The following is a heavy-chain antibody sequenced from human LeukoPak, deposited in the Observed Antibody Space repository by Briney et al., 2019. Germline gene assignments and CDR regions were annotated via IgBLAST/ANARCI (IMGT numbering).Heavy chain of an antibody. J-gene: IGHJ4*02. Sequence: SETLSLTCTVSGGSISSYYWSWIRQPPGKGLEWIGYIYYSGTTNYNPSLKSRVTISVDRSKNQFSLKLSSVTAADTAVYYCARGSEDYGDYDQWFDYWGQGTLVTVSS. CDR2: IYYSGTT. D-gene: IGHD4-17*01. CDR3: ARGSEDYGDYDQWFDY. V-gene: IGHV4-59*12. CDR1: GGSISSYY.